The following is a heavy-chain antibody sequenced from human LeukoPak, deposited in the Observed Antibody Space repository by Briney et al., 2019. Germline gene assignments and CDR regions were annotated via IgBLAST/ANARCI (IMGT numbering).Heavy chain of an antibody. D-gene: IGHD2-21*02. V-gene: IGHV4-59*01. J-gene: IGHJ4*02. CDR2: IYYSGST. Sequence: SETLSLTCTVSGGYISSYYWSWIRQPPGKGLEWIGYIYYSGSTNYNPSLKSRVTISVDTSKNQFSLKLSSVTAADTAVYYCAREEYCGGDCYSGFDYWGQGTLVTVSS. CDR1: GGYISSYY. CDR3: AREEYCGGDCYSGFDY.